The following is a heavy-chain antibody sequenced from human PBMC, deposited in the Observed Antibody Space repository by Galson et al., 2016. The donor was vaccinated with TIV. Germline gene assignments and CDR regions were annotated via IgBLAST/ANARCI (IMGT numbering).Heavy chain of an antibody. CDR2: INPDSGNT. V-gene: IGHV1-8*02. CDR1: GYTFTSYH. Sequence: SVKVSCKASGYTFTSYHINWVRQAAGQGLEWMGWINPDSGNTGYVQKFQGRVTMTRNTSVRTAYMEPSSLRSEDTAVYYCARSGDYGDYWGQGTLVTVSS. CDR3: ARSGDYGDY. J-gene: IGHJ4*02. D-gene: IGHD4-17*01.